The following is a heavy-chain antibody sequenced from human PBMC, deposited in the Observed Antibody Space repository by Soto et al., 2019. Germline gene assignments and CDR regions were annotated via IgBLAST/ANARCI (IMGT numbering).Heavy chain of an antibody. J-gene: IGHJ6*02. Sequence: GESLKISCKGSGYSFTSNWINWVRQMPGKGLKWIGRIDPSDSYTNYSPSFQGRVTISTDNSITTAYLQWSSLKASDTAMYFCERIDSHSSRADAYYYGLDVCGQGTTATVCS. CDR2: IDPSDSYT. CDR3: ERIDSHSSRADAYYYGLDV. V-gene: IGHV5-10-1*01. CDR1: GYSFTSNW. D-gene: IGHD6-6*01.